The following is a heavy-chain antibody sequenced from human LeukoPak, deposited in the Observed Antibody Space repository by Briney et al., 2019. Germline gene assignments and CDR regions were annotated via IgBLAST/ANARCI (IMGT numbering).Heavy chain of an antibody. V-gene: IGHV1-8*01. CDR3: ARVFRTYYDFWSGYYPPDY. Sequence: WASVKVSCTASGYTFTSYDINWVRQATGQGLEWMGWMNPNSGNTGYAQKFQGRVTMTRNTSISTAYMELSSLRSEDTAVYYCARVFRTYYDFWSGYYPPDYWGQGTLVTVSS. CDR2: MNPNSGNT. J-gene: IGHJ4*02. D-gene: IGHD3-3*01. CDR1: GYTFTSYD.